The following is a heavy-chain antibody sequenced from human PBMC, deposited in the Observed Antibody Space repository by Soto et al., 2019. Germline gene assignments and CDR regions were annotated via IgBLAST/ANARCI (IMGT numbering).Heavy chain of an antibody. D-gene: IGHD3-10*01. V-gene: IGHV3-30*18. CDR2: ISSDGSNR. CDR3: AEDYYYSRSGSYSRYYLDY. J-gene: IGHJ4*02. Sequence: QVYLVESGGGVVQPGRSLRLSCAVSGFTFPNFAMHWVRQVPGKGLEWVALISSDGSNRYYADSVKGRVTISRDNSKNTLYLQMNSLRTEDTAVFFGAEDYYYSRSGSYSRYYLDYWGQGTRVTVSS. CDR1: GFTFPNFA.